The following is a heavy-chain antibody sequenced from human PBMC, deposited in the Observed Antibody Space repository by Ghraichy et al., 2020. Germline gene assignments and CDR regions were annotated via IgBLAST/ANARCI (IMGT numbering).Heavy chain of an antibody. CDR2: LYSGGST. CDR3: ARYTAIEAFDI. V-gene: IGHV3-53*01. D-gene: IGHD2-2*02. Sequence: GGSLRLSCAGSGFTVSSNYMSWVRQAPGKGLEWLSVLYSGGSTYYADSVKGRFTISRDNSQNTLYLQMNSLRAEDTAVYYWARYTAIEAFDIWGQGTMVTVSS. CDR1: GFTVSSNY. J-gene: IGHJ3*02.